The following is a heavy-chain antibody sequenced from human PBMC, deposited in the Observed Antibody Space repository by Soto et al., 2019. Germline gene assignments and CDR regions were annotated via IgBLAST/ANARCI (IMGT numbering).Heavy chain of an antibody. CDR1: GFTFSSYA. Sequence: EVQLLESGGGLVQPGGSRRLSCAASGFTFSSYAMSWVRQAPGKGLEWVSAISGSGGSTYYADSVKGRFTISRDNSKNTLYLQMNSLRAEDTAVYYCANDVTSTSNFDYWGQGTLVTVSS. D-gene: IGHD2-2*01. CDR3: ANDVTSTSNFDY. J-gene: IGHJ4*02. CDR2: ISGSGGST. V-gene: IGHV3-23*01.